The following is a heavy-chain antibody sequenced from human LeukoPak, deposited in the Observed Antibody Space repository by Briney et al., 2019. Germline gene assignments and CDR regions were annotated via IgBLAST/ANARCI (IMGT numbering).Heavy chain of an antibody. V-gene: IGHV4-34*01. CDR1: GGSFSGYY. D-gene: IGHD3-10*01. CDR3: ARHAVTYYYGSGSSIYRGNYFDY. Sequence: PSETLSLTCAVYGGSFSGYYWSWIRQPPGKGLEWIGEINHSGSTNYNPSLKSRVTISVDTSKNQFSLKLSSVTAADTAVYYCARHAVTYYYGSGSSIYRGNYFDYWGQGTLVTVSS. CDR2: INHSGST. J-gene: IGHJ4*02.